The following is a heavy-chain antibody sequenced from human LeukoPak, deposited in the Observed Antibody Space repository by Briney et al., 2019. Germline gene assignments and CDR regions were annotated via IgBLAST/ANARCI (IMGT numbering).Heavy chain of an antibody. CDR3: ARRIVGASCMDH. CDR1: GYTFTNYG. Sequence: GAPVKVSCKASGYTFTNYGISWVRQAPGQGLEWMGWISAYNGNTNYAQKLQGRVTMTTDTSTSTAYMELRSLRSDDTAVYYCARRIVGASCMDHWGQGTLVTVSS. J-gene: IGHJ4*02. V-gene: IGHV1-18*01. CDR2: ISAYNGNT. D-gene: IGHD1-26*01.